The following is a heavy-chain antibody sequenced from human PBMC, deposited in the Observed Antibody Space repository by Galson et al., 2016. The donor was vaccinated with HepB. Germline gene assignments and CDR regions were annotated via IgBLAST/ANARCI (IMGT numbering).Heavy chain of an antibody. V-gene: IGHV6-1*01. CDR3: ARGGYGDFNWFDP. J-gene: IGHJ5*02. Sequence: CAISGDSASTNSAPWSWIRQSPSRGLEWLARTYYRAKWYNEYAQSLRSRIVVSLDTSRNQFSLQLNSVTPEDTAVYYCARGGYGDFNWFDPWGQGVLVTVSS. D-gene: IGHD2-21*01. CDR2: TYYRAKWYN. CDR1: GDSASTNSAP.